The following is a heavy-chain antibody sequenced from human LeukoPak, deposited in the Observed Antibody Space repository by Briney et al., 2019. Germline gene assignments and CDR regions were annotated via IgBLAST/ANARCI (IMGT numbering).Heavy chain of an antibody. CDR1: GFTVTSNY. CDR3: ARAGPGSYSPV. Sequence: GGSLRLSCAASGFTVTSNYMSCVRQAPGEGLEWVSVIYSSGSTYYADSVKGRFTMYRDNSKNTLYLQMNSLRAEDTAVYYCARAGPGSYSPVWGQGTLVTVSS. J-gene: IGHJ4*02. CDR2: IYSSGST. V-gene: IGHV3-66*01. D-gene: IGHD3-10*01.